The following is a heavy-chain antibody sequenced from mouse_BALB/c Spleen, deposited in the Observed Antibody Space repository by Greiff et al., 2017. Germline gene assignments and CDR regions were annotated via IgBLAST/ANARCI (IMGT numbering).Heavy chain of an antibody. CDR3: ARDIVPGSSYYFDY. D-gene: IGHD1-1*01. V-gene: IGHV7-3*02. J-gene: IGHJ2*01. CDR1: GFTFTDYY. Sequence: DVMLVESGGGLVQPGGSLRLSCATSGFTFTDYYMSWVRQPPGKALEWLGFIRNKANGYTTEYSASVKGRFTISRDNSQSILYLQMNTLRAEDSATYYCARDIVPGSSYYFDYWGQGTTLTVSS. CDR2: IRNKANGYTT.